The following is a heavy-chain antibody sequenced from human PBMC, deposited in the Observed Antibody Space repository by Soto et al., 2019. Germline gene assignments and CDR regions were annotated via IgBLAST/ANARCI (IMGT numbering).Heavy chain of an antibody. V-gene: IGHV3-48*02. Sequence: EVQLVESGGGLVQPGGSLRLSCAASGFTFTSNSMNWVRQAPGKGLEWISYITSSSSTIYYADSVKGRFTISRDNAKNSLYLQMNRLRDDDTAVYYCARGRVGTAHFDYWGQGALVTVSS. CDR1: GFTFTSNS. D-gene: IGHD2-21*02. J-gene: IGHJ4*02. CDR3: ARGRVGTAHFDY. CDR2: ITSSSSTI.